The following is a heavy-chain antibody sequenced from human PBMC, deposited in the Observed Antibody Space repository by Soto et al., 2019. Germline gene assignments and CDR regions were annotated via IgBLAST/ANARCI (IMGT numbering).Heavy chain of an antibody. J-gene: IGHJ4*02. V-gene: IGHV3-23*01. CDR3: ARDRLASVVIEGTFY. CDR1: GFIFSSYA. D-gene: IGHD2-15*01. Sequence: EVQLLESGGGLVQPGGSLRLSCAASGFIFSSYAMSWVRQAPGRGLEWVSSISGSGDSTYYADSVKGRFTISRDNSKNMLYLELNSLRAEDTALYYCARDRLASVVIEGTFYWGQGTLVTVSS. CDR2: ISGSGDST.